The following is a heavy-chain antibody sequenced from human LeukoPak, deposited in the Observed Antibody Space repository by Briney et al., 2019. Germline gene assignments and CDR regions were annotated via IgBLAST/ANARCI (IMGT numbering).Heavy chain of an antibody. CDR2: ISSSSSYI. V-gene: IGHV3-21*01. CDR3: ARDLHWGASDF. D-gene: IGHD1-26*01. J-gene: IGHJ4*02. Sequence: GGSLRLFCAASGFTFSSYSMDWVRQAPGKGLEWVSSISSSSSYIYYADSVKGRFTISRDNAKNTLYLQMDSLRADDTAVYYCARDLHWGASDFWGQGTLVTVSS. CDR1: GFTFSSYS.